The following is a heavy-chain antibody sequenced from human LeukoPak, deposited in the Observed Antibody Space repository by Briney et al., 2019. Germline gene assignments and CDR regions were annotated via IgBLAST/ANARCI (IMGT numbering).Heavy chain of an antibody. Sequence: GASVKVSCKASGYTFTGYYMHWVRQAPGQGLAWMGRINPNSGGTNYAQKFQGRVTMTRDTSISTAYMELSRLRSDDTAVYYCARDDSRTNDYNYWYFDYWGQGTLVTVSS. D-gene: IGHD5-24*01. CDR1: GYTFTGYY. CDR3: ARDDSRTNDYNYWYFDY. CDR2: INPNSGGT. J-gene: IGHJ4*02. V-gene: IGHV1-2*06.